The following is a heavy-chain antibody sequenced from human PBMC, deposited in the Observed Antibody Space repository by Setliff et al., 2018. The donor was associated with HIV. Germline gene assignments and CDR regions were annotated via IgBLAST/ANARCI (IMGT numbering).Heavy chain of an antibody. Sequence: PGGSLRLSCAASGFTFSSYEMTWVRQAPGKGLEWVSYISRSGNTIYYADSVKGRFTISRDNAKNSLFLQMNSLRVEDTAVYYCARDHRFVDRYPDWWGQGTLVTVSS. V-gene: IGHV3-48*03. CDR2: ISRSGNTI. CDR1: GFTFSSYE. J-gene: IGHJ4*02. CDR3: ARDHRFVDRYPDW. D-gene: IGHD3-9*01.